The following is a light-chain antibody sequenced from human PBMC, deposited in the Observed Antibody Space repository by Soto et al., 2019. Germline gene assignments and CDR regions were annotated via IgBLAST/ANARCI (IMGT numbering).Light chain of an antibody. J-gene: IGKJ5*01. Sequence: EIVLTQSPGTLSLSPGERATLSCRASQSVSNNFLAWYQHRPGQAPRLLIYGPSTRATGIPDRFSGSGSGTDFTLTISSLEPEDSAVYYCQQFDDSVTFGQGTRLEIK. V-gene: IGKV3-20*01. CDR1: QSVSNNF. CDR2: GPS. CDR3: QQFDDSVT.